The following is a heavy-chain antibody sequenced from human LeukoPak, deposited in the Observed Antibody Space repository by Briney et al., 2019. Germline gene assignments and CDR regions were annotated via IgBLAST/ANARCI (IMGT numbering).Heavy chain of an antibody. CDR2: ISSSGSTI. CDR1: GFTFSDYY. CDR3: AKDPDYSSRWFDP. J-gene: IGHJ5*02. Sequence: PGGSLRLSCAASGFTFSDYYMSWIRQAPGKGLEWVSYISSSGSTIYYADSVKGRFTISRDNSKNTLYLQMNSLRAEDTAVYYCAKDPDYSSRWFDPWGQGTLVTVSS. V-gene: IGHV3-11*01. D-gene: IGHD6-19*01.